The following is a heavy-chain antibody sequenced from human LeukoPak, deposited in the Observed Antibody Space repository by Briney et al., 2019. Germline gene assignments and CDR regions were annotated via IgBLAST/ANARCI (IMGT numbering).Heavy chain of an antibody. CDR3: ARSGWYSSGFDP. D-gene: IGHD6-19*01. CDR2: ISYDASNK. J-gene: IGHJ5*02. Sequence: GGFLRLSCAASGFTFSRYGMHWVRQAPGKGLEWVAVISYDASNKYYADSVKGRFTISRDNSKNTLHLQMNSLRAEDTAVYFCARSGWYSSGFDPWGQGTLVTVSS. CDR1: GFTFSRYG. V-gene: IGHV3-30*03.